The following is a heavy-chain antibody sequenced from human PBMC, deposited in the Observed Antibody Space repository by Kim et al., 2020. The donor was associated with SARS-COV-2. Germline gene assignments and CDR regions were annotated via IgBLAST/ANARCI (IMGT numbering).Heavy chain of an antibody. Sequence: SETLSLTCAVYGGSFSGYYWSWIRQPPGKGLEWIADINHSGSTNYNPSLKSRVTISVDTANNHFSLKLITVTAADTAVYYCAGVQSYGSGRSFDYWGQGTLVTASS. D-gene: IGHD3-10*01. J-gene: IGHJ4*02. CDR3: AGVQSYGSGRSFDY. CDR1: GGSFSGYY. V-gene: IGHV4-34*01. CDR2: INHSGST.